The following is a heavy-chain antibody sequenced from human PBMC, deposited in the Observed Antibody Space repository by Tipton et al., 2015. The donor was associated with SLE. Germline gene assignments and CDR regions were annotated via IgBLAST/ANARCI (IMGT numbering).Heavy chain of an antibody. D-gene: IGHD2-15*01. J-gene: IGHJ4*02. V-gene: IGHV3-30*04. CDR1: GFTFNAYE. Sequence: SLRLSCAASGFTFNAYEMNWFRQVPGKGLEWVAVISYDGSNKYYADSVKGRFTISRDNSKNTLYLQMNSLRAEDTAVYYCAGWVGYCSGGSCFYWGQGTLVTVSS. CDR3: AGWVGYCSGGSCFY. CDR2: ISYDGSNK.